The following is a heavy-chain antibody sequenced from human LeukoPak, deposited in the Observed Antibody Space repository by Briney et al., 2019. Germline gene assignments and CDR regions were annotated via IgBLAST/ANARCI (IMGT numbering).Heavy chain of an antibody. CDR3: ARTDYDILTGYYTHFDY. V-gene: IGHV3-74*01. Sequence: GGSLRLSCAASGFTFSSYWMHWVRQAPGKGLVWVSRINSDGSSTSYADSVKGRFTISRDNAKNTLYLQMNSLRAEDTAVYYCARTDYDILTGYYTHFDYWGQGTLVTVFS. CDR2: INSDGSST. J-gene: IGHJ4*02. CDR1: GFTFSSYW. D-gene: IGHD3-9*01.